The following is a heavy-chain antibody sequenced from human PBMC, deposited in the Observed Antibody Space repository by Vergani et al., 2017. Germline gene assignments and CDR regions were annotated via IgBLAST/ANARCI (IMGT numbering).Heavy chain of an antibody. D-gene: IGHD4-17*01. J-gene: IGHJ1*01. CDR3: ARSDYGDTAGEYFQH. Sequence: QVELVQPGVEVKKPGALVKVSCKTSGYTFISYGISWVRQAPGQGLEWMGWISVNNGNTNYAQKFQGRVTMTTDTSTSTAYMEVRSLRSDDTAVYYCARSDYGDTAGEYFQHWGQGTLVTVSS. CDR2: ISVNNGNT. V-gene: IGHV1-18*01. CDR1: GYTFISYG.